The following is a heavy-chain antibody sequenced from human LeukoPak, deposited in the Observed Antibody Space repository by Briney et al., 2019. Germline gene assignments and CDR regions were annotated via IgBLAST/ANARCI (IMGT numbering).Heavy chain of an antibody. J-gene: IGHJ4*02. D-gene: IGHD1-1*01. CDR1: GGTFSSYA. CDR3: ARKTDHQTGGDY. V-gene: IGHV1-69*13. Sequence: SVKVSCKASGGTFSSYAISWVRQAPGQGLEWMGGIIPIFGTANYAQKFQGRVTITADESTSTAYMELSSLRAEDTAVYYCARKTDHQTGGDYWGQGTLVTVSS. CDR2: IIPIFGTA.